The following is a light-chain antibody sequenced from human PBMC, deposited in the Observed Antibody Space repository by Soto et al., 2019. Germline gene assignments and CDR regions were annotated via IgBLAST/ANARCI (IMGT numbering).Light chain of an antibody. CDR3: VLYMGSGSVV. CDR1: SGSVSTSYY. V-gene: IGLV8-61*01. J-gene: IGLJ2*01. Sequence: QTVVTQEPSFSVSPGGTVTLTCGLSSGSVSTSYYPSWYQQTPGQAPRTLIYSTNTRSSGVPDRFSGSILGNKAALTITGAQPDDESDYHCVLYMGSGSVVFGGGTKVTVL. CDR2: STN.